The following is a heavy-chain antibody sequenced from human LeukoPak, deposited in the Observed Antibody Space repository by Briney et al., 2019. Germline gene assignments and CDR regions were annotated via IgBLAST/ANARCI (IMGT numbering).Heavy chain of an antibody. CDR1: GYTFTSYY. CDR2: INPSGGST. CDR3: ASTGYSSSWNNWFDP. D-gene: IGHD6-13*01. J-gene: IGHJ5*02. V-gene: IGHV1-46*01. Sequence: GASVKVSCKASGYTFTSYYMHWVRQAPGQGLEWMGIINPSGGSTSYAQKFQGRATMTRDMSTSTVYMELSSLRSEDTAVYYCASTGYSSSWNNWFDPWGQGTLVTVSS.